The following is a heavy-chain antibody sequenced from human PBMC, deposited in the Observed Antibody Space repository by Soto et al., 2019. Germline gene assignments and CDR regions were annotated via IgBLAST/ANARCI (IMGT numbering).Heavy chain of an antibody. V-gene: IGHV4-34*01. CDR2: INHSGST. CDR3: ARGWGRIFDF. CDR1: GGSFSGYY. J-gene: IGHJ4*02. D-gene: IGHD7-27*01. Sequence: QVQLQQWGAGLLKPSETLSLTCAVYGGSFSGYYWSWIRQPPGKGLEWIGEINHSGSTNYNPSLKSPVTISVDTSRNQFSLKLGSVTAADTAVYYCARGWGRIFDFWGQGTLVTVSS.